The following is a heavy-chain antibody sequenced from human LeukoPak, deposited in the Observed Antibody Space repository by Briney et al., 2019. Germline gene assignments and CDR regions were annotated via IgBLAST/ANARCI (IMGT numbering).Heavy chain of an antibody. CDR3: ARHSDVIGAI. CDR1: GYTFTHQW. CDR2: IYPRDSDT. J-gene: IGHJ4*02. Sequence: GESLKISCEASGYTFTHQWIGWVRQMAGRGLGGVGIIYPRDSDTRYSPSFQGHATISAATSINTAYLEWSSLEASDTAMYYCARHSDVIGAIWGQGTLVTVSS. D-gene: IGHD3-10*01. V-gene: IGHV5-51*01.